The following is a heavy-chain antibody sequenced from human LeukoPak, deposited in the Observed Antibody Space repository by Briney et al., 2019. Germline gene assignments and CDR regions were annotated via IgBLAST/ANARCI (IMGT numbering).Heavy chain of an antibody. V-gene: IGHV4-31*03. CDR2: IYYSGGT. CDR1: GGSISSGGYY. D-gene: IGHD2-2*02. Sequence: SETLSLTCTVSGGSISSGGYYWSWIRQHPGKGLEWIGYIYYSGGTYYNPSLKSRVTISVDTSKNQFSLKLSSVTAADTAVYYCARDRPGVPAAIAHIDAFDIWGQGTMVTVSS. J-gene: IGHJ3*02. CDR3: ARDRPGVPAAIAHIDAFDI.